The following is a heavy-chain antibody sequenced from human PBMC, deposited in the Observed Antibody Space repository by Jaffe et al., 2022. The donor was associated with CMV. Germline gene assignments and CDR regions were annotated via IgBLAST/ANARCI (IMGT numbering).Heavy chain of an antibody. Sequence: EVQLVESGGGLVKPGGSLRLSCAASGFTFSSYSMNWVRQAPGKGLEWVSSISSSSSYIYYADSVKGRFTISRDNAKNSLYLQMNSLRAEDTAVYYCARAPAHYDFWSGYDYYYYGMDVWGQGTTVTVSS. CDR1: GFTFSSYS. V-gene: IGHV3-21*01. D-gene: IGHD3-3*01. CDR3: ARAPAHYDFWSGYDYYYYGMDV. CDR2: ISSSSSYI. J-gene: IGHJ6*02.